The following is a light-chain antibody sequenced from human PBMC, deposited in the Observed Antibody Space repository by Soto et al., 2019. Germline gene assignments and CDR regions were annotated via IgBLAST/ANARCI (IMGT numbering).Light chain of an antibody. V-gene: IGKV3-11*01. CDR1: QSVSSY. Sequence: EIVLTQSPATLSLSPGERATLSCRASQSVSSYLAWYQQKPGQAPRLLIYDASNRATGIPARFSGSGSGTDFTLTISSLEPEEFAVYYCQQRSNWPRYTFGQGTKLEI. J-gene: IGKJ2*01. CDR3: QQRSNWPRYT. CDR2: DAS.